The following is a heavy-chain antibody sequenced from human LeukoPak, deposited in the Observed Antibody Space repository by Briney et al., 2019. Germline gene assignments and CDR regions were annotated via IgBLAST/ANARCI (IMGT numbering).Heavy chain of an antibody. CDR2: IYYSGST. CDR3: ARIDYCSSTSCYAFDI. Sequence: SETLSLTCAVSGGSFSGYYWSWIRQPPGKGLEWIGYIYYSGSTNYNPSLKSRVTISVDTSKNQFSLKLSSVTAADTAVYYCARIDYCSSTSCYAFDIWGQGTMVTVSS. J-gene: IGHJ3*02. V-gene: IGHV4-59*01. CDR1: GGSFSGYY. D-gene: IGHD2-2*01.